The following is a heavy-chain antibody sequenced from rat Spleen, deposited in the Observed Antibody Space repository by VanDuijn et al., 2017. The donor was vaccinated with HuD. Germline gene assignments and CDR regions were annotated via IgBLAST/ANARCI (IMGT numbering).Heavy chain of an antibody. J-gene: IGHJ1*01. V-gene: IGHV2S54*01. CDR1: GFSLTNYN. CDR3: ARDWYFDF. CDR2: IRGNGNT. Sequence: QVQLKESGPGLVQTSQTLSLTCTVSGFSLTNYNVHWVRQPPGKGLEWMGVIRGNGNTDYNSALKSRLSISRDTSKSQVFLKMNNLQTEDTAMYFCARDWYFDFWGPGTMVTVSS.